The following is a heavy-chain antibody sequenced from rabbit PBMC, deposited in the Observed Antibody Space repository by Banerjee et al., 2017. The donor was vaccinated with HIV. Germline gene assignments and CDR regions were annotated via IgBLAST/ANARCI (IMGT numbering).Heavy chain of an antibody. CDR3: ARDLAGVIGWNFNL. J-gene: IGHJ4*01. Sequence: QEQLEESGGDLVKPEGSLTLTCTASGFDLSTYYSICWVRQAPGKGLEWIGCIYAGSSGSTYYASWAKGRFTISKTSSTTVTLQMTSLTAADTATYFCARDLAGVIGWNFNLWGQGTLVTVS. D-gene: IGHD4-1*01. CDR2: IYAGSSGST. V-gene: IGHV1S45*01. CDR1: GFDLSTYYS.